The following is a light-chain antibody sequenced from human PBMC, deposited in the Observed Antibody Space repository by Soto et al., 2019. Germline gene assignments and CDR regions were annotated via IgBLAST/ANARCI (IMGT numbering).Light chain of an antibody. J-gene: IGKJ2*02. CDR1: QSVSSY. CDR3: QQRSNWPST. V-gene: IGKV3-11*01. CDR2: DAS. Sequence: EIVLTQSPATLSLSPGERATLSCSASQSVSSYLAWYQQKPGQAPRLLIYDASNRATGIPARFSGSGSGTDFTLTISSLEPEDFAVYYFQQRSNWPSTFGQGTKLEIK.